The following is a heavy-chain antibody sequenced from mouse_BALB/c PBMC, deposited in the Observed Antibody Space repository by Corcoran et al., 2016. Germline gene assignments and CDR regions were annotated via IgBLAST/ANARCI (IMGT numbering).Heavy chain of an antibody. CDR3: ARSHGSSRAWFAY. J-gene: IGHJ3*01. Sequence: QVQLQQSGAELMKPGASVKISCKATGYTFSSYWIEWVKQRPGHGLEWIGEILPGSGSTNYNEKFKDKATFTADTSSNTAYMQLSSLTSEDSAVYYCARSHGSSRAWFAYWGQGTLVTVSA. CDR1: GYTFSSYW. V-gene: IGHV1-9*01. CDR2: ILPGSGST. D-gene: IGHD1-1*01.